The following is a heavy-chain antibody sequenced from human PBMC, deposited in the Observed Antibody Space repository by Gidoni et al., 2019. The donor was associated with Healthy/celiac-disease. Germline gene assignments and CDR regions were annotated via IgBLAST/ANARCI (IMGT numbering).Heavy chain of an antibody. CDR2: INWNGGST. D-gene: IGHD4-17*01. CDR1: GITFADYG. J-gene: IGHJ5*02. Sequence: EVQLVESGRGVLRPGGSLRPSCAASGITFADYGMSWVRQAPGKGLEWVSGINWNGGSTGYADSVKGRFTISRDKAKNSLDLQMNSLRAEDTAVYHCASDFLTTVTTAFDPWGQGTLVTVSS. V-gene: IGHV3-20*01. CDR3: ASDFLTTVTTAFDP.